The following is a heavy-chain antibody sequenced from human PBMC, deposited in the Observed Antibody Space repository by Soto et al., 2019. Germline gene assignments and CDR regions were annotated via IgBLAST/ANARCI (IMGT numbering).Heavy chain of an antibody. CDR2: IYSGGST. Sequence: EVQLVESGGGLIQPGGSLRLSCAASGFTVSSNYMSWVRQAPGKGLEWVSVIYSGGSTYYADSVKGRFTISRDNSKNTLYLQMNRLRAEDTAVYYCATSEMATIVDYWGQGTLVTVSS. D-gene: IGHD5-12*01. V-gene: IGHV3-53*01. CDR3: ATSEMATIVDY. CDR1: GFTVSSNY. J-gene: IGHJ4*02.